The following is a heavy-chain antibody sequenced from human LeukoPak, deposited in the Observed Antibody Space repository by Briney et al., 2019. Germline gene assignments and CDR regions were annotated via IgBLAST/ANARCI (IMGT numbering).Heavy chain of an antibody. D-gene: IGHD1-26*01. V-gene: IGHV3-53*01. J-gene: IGHJ4*02. CDR1: GFTVSSNY. CDR3: ARAKEWELGLDY. CDR2: IYSGGST. Sequence: GGSLRLPCAASGFTVSSNYVSWVRQAPGKGLEWVSVIYSGGSTYYADSVKGRFTISRDNSKNTLYLQMNSLRAEDTAVYYCARAKEWELGLDYWGQGTLVTVSS.